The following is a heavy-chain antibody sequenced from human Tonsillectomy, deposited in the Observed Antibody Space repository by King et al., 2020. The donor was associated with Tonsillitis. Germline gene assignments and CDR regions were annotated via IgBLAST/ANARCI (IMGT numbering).Heavy chain of an antibody. CDR2: IYFNENT. CDR1: GDSISGYY. D-gene: IGHD2-8*01. J-gene: IGHJ4*02. CDR3: ARDRHQGSTKFDY. Sequence: QLQESGPGLGKPSETLSLTCTVSGDSISGYYWTWIRQPAGKGLEWIGRIYFNENTAYNPSLKSRVTMSVDTSKNEFSLKLTSVTAADTAVYYCARDRHQGSTKFDYWGPGTLVTVSS. V-gene: IGHV4-4*07.